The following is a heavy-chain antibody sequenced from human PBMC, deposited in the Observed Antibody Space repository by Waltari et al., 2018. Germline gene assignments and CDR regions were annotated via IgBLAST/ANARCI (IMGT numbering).Heavy chain of an antibody. J-gene: IGHJ5*02. D-gene: IGHD6-6*01. CDR3: ARGRGIAARKYNWFDP. Sequence: QVQLQQWGAGLLKPSETLSLTCAVYGGSFSGYYWSWIRQPPGKGLEWIGEINHSGSTNYNPSLKSRVTISVDTSKNQFSLKLSSVTAADTAVYYCARGRGIAARKYNWFDPWGQGTLVIVSS. V-gene: IGHV4-34*01. CDR2: INHSGST. CDR1: GGSFSGYY.